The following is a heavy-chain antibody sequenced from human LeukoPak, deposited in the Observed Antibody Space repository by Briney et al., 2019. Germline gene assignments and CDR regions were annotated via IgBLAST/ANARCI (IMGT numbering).Heavy chain of an antibody. Sequence: GASVKVSCKASGYTFTSYAMHWVRQAPGQRLEWMGWINAGNGNTKYSQEFQGRVTVARDTSASTAYMELSSLRSEDTAVYYCARMYSSSWYWGGYFDYWGQGTLVTVSS. D-gene: IGHD6-13*01. CDR1: GYTFTSYA. CDR2: INAGNGNT. J-gene: IGHJ4*02. CDR3: ARMYSSSWYWGGYFDY. V-gene: IGHV1-3*01.